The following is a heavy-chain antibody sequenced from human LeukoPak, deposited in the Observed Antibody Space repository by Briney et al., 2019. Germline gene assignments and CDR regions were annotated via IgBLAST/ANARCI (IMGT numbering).Heavy chain of an antibody. Sequence: PSETLSLTCTVSGGSISSYYWSWIRQPPGKGLEWIGYIYYSGSTNYNPSLKSRVTISVDTSKNQFSLKLSSVTAADTAVYYCARGRGSSCRGGFDPWGQGTLVTVSS. J-gene: IGHJ5*02. CDR2: IYYSGST. V-gene: IGHV4-59*01. D-gene: IGHD6-13*01. CDR1: GGSISSYY. CDR3: ARGRGSSCRGGFDP.